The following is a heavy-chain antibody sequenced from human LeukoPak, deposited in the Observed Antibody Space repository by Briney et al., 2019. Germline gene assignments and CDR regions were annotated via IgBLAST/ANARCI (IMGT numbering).Heavy chain of an antibody. CDR2: INPNSGDT. D-gene: IGHD5-24*01. CDR1: GYTFTDYY. CDR3: ARGGRGYNYATKYYYYYYMDV. V-gene: IGHV1-2*02. J-gene: IGHJ6*03. Sequence: ASVKVSCKASGYTFTDYYMHWVRQAPGQGLEWMGWINPNSGDTNYAQKFQGRVTMTRGTFISTAYMELSRLTSDDTAVYYCARGGRGYNYATKYYYYYYMDVWGKGTTVTVSS.